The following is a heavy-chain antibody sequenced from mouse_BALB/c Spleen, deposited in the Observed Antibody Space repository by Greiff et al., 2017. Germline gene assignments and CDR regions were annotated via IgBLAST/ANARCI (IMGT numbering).Heavy chain of an antibody. Sequence: EVQGVESGGGLVQPGGSRKLSCAASGFTFSSFGMHWVRQAPEKGLEWVAYISSGSSTIYYADTVKGRFTISSDNPKNTLFLQMTSLRSEDTAMYYCARSFAMDNLAWFAYWGQGTLVTVSA. CDR1: GFTFSSFG. CDR2: ISSGSSTI. V-gene: IGHV5-17*02. D-gene: IGHD1-1*02. J-gene: IGHJ3*01. CDR3: ARSFAMDNLAWFAY.